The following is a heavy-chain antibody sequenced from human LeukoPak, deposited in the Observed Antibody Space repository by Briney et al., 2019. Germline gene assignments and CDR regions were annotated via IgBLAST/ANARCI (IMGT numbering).Heavy chain of an antibody. V-gene: IGHV3-74*01. CDR1: GFTVTNYW. Sequence: GGSLRLSCTTSGFTVTNYWMHWVRQAPGKGLVWVSRINSDGSNTNYAGSVKGRFTISRDNARNTLNLQMNSLRAEDTAVYYCAGGLSDYYYTVGYWGQGTLVTVSS. J-gene: IGHJ4*02. CDR3: AGGLSDYYYTVGY. CDR2: INSDGSNT. D-gene: IGHD3-22*01.